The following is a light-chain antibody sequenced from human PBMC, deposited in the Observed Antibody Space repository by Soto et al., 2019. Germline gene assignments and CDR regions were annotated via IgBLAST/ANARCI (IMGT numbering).Light chain of an antibody. Sequence: EIVMTQSPATLSVSPGEGATLSCRASQSVSSNLVWYQQKPGQAPRLLIYGASARAAGVPARFSGSGSGTEFTRTISSLQSEDFAVYYCQQYDTWPRTFGQGTKVEIK. CDR1: QSVSSN. CDR2: GAS. CDR3: QQYDTWPRT. V-gene: IGKV3-15*01. J-gene: IGKJ1*01.